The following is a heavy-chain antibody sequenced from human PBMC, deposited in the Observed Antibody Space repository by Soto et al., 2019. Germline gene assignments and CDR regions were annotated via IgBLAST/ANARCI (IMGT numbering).Heavy chain of an antibody. J-gene: IGHJ5*02. CDR2: LIPYNGDR. Sequence: ASVKVSCKASGYTFTSYGISWVRQAPGQGLEWMGLLIPYNGDRIYAQKFQGRVILTTDTATNTAYMELGSLRSDDTAVYYCVRDASSGYRGWWDPWGQGTLVTAPQ. CDR1: GYTFTSYG. CDR3: VRDASSGYRGWWDP. V-gene: IGHV1-18*01. D-gene: IGHD5-12*01.